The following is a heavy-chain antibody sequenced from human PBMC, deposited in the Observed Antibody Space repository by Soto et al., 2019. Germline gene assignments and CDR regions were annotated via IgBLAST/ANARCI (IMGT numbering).Heavy chain of an antibody. CDR1: GFTFDDYA. CDR2: ISWNSGSI. Sequence: EVQLVESGGGLVQPGRSLRLSCAASGFTFDDYAMHWVRQAPGKGLEWVSVISWNSGSIGYADSVKGRFTISRDNAKNSLDLQMNSLRAEDTDLYYCAKDSRSYSGYSEGAFDIWGQGTMVTVSS. D-gene: IGHD5-12*01. V-gene: IGHV3-9*01. J-gene: IGHJ3*02. CDR3: AKDSRSYSGYSEGAFDI.